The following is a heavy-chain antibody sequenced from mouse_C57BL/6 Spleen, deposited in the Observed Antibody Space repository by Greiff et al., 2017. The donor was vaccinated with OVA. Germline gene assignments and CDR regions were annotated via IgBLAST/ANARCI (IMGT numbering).Heavy chain of an antibody. CDR3: ARSDITTVQFAY. J-gene: IGHJ3*01. CDR1: GYAFSSSW. V-gene: IGHV1-82*01. D-gene: IGHD1-1*01. CDR2: ISPGDGDT. Sequence: QVQLQQSGPELVKPGASVKISCKASGYAFSSSWMNWVKQRPGKGLEWIGRISPGDGDTNYNGKFKGKATLTADKSSSTAYMQLSSLTSEDSAVYFCARSDITTVQFAYWGQGTLVTVSA.